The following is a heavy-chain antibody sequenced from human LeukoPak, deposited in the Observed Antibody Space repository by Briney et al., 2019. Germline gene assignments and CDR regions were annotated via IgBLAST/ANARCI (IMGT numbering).Heavy chain of an antibody. CDR2: INGGGDAT. Sequence: PGGSLRLSCATSGFTFNINAMSWVRQAPGKGLEWVSAINGGGDATEYADSVKGRFTISRDNSKNTLYLQMNSLRPDDTAVYYCARCTASCYANAFDVWGQGTLLTVSS. CDR1: GFTFNINA. V-gene: IGHV3-23*01. D-gene: IGHD2-2*01. CDR3: ARCTASCYANAFDV. J-gene: IGHJ3*01.